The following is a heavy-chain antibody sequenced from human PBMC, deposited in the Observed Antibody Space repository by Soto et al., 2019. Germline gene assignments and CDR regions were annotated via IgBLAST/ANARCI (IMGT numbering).Heavy chain of an antibody. D-gene: IGHD1-1*01. CDR2: ISAHNGNT. CDR3: ARGRYGDY. J-gene: IGHJ4*02. CDR1: GYDFTTYG. V-gene: IGHV1-18*01. Sequence: QVHLVQSGAEVKKPGASVKVSCKGSGYDFTTYGITWVRQAPGQGLEWMAWISAHNGNTDHAQKLXGXVXMPRYTWTSPADRDLTSLRSGDTAVYYCARGRYGDYWGQGALVPVSS.